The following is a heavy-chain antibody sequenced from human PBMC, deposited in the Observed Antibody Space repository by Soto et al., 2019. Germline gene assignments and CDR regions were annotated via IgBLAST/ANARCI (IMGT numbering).Heavy chain of an antibody. CDR2: TSNDGSEK. CDR1: GFTFSNYG. V-gene: IGHV3-30*03. J-gene: IGHJ4*02. CDR3: ARDPSHSYYTLFYYFDY. D-gene: IGHD1-26*01. Sequence: QVRLVESGGGVVQPGGSLRLSCAASGFTFSNYGMHWVRQAPGMGLEWVAVTSNDGSEKYYADSVKGRFTISRDNSQNTVYLQMDSLGPEDTAGYYCARDPSHSYYTLFYYFDYWGQGTLVTVSS.